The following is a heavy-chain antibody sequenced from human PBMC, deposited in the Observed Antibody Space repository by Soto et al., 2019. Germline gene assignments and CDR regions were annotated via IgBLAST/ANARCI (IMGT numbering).Heavy chain of an antibody. Sequence: PGGSLRLSCAASGFTFSSYAMHWVRQAPGKGLEWVAVISYDGSNKYYADSVKGRFTISRDNSKNTLYLQMNSLRAEDTAVYYCARGAYYYDSSGPFDYWGQGTLVTVSS. V-gene: IGHV3-30-3*01. CDR2: ISYDGSNK. CDR1: GFTFSSYA. CDR3: ARGAYYYDSSGPFDY. D-gene: IGHD3-22*01. J-gene: IGHJ4*02.